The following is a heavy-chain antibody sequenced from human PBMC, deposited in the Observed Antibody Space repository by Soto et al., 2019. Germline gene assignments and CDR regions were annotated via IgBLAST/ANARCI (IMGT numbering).Heavy chain of an antibody. D-gene: IGHD3-22*01. CDR1: GGTFSSYT. Sequence: SVKVSCXASGGTFSSYTTSWVRQAPGQGLEWMGGIIPIFGTANYAQKFQGRVTITADESTSTAYMELSSLRAEDTAVYYCARDSNYYDSSGYHPNFDYWGQGTLVTV. CDR2: IIPIFGTA. CDR3: ARDSNYYDSSGYHPNFDY. V-gene: IGHV1-69*13. J-gene: IGHJ4*02.